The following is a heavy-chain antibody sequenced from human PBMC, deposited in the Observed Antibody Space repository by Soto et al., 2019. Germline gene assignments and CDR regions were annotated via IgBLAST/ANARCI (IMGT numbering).Heavy chain of an antibody. CDR3: ARVGSNCGGDCYSGYFDY. CDR2: INHSGST. D-gene: IGHD2-21*02. CDR1: GGSFSGYY. J-gene: IGHJ4*02. V-gene: IGHV4-34*01. Sequence: SETLSLTCAVYGGSFSGYYWSWIRQPPGKGLEWIGEINHSGSTNYNPSLKSRVTISVDTSKNQFSLKLSSVTAADTAVYYCARVGSNCGGDCYSGYFDYWGQGTLVTVSS.